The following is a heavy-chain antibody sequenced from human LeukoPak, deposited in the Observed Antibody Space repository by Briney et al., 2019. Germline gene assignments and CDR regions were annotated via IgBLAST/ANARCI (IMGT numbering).Heavy chain of an antibody. CDR3: QSRFLEWLLDY. Sequence: KTSETLSLTCAVYGGSFSGYYWSWIRQPPGKGLEWIGSIYDSGSTYYNPSLKSRVTISVDTSKNQFSLKLNSVTAADTAMYYCQSRFLEWLLDYWGQGTLVTVSS. V-gene: IGHV4-34*01. CDR1: GGSFSGYY. CDR2: IYDSGST. D-gene: IGHD3-3*01. J-gene: IGHJ4*02.